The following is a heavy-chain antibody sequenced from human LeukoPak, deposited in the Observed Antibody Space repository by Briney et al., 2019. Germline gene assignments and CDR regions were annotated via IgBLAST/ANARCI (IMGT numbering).Heavy chain of an antibody. CDR3: ARGPKSNAHPPYYYYYGMDV. D-gene: IGHD4-11*01. V-gene: IGHV3-33*01. Sequence: GGSLTLSCAASGFTFSSYGMHWVRQAPGKRLEWVAVIWYDGSNKYYADSVKGRFTISRDNSKNTLFLQMNSLRAEDTAVYYCARGPKSNAHPPYYYYYGMDVWGQGTTVTVSS. CDR2: IWYDGSNK. J-gene: IGHJ6*02. CDR1: GFTFSSYG.